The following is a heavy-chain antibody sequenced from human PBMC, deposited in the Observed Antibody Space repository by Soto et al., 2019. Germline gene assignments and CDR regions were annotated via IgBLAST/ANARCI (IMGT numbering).Heavy chain of an antibody. CDR1: GYTFTSYG. CDR2: ISAYNGNT. J-gene: IGHJ6*02. D-gene: IGHD2-15*01. Sequence: ASVKVSCKASGYTFTSYGISWVRQAPRQGLEWMGWISAYNGNTNYAQKLQGRVTMTTDTSTSTAYMELRSLRSDDTAVYYCAREVVVVEPMYYYYGMDVWCQGTTVTVSS. CDR3: AREVVVVEPMYYYYGMDV. V-gene: IGHV1-18*01.